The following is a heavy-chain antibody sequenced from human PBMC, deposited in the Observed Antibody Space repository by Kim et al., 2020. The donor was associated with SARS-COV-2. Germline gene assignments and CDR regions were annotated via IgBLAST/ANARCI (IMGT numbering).Heavy chain of an antibody. CDR3: ARGDGEGSYYYYYGMDV. CDR2: IYYSGST. Sequence: SETLSLTCTVSGGSLSSSYWSWIRQPPGKGLEWIGYIYYSGSTNYNPSLKSRVTISVNTSKNQFSVKLSAVTAADTAVYYCARGDGEGSYYYYYGMDVWGQGTTVTVSS. V-gene: IGHV4-59*13. J-gene: IGHJ6*02. CDR1: GGSLSSSY. D-gene: IGHD3-10*01.